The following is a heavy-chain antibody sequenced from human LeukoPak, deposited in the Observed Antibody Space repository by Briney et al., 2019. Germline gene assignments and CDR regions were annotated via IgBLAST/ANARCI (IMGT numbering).Heavy chain of an antibody. CDR2: ISAYNGNT. J-gene: IGHJ6*02. Sequence: ASVTVSCKASGYTFTSYGISWVRQAPGQGLEWMGWISAYNGNTNYAQKLQGRVTMTTDTSTSTAYMELRSLRSDDTAVYYCARVGFQGNYYYYGMDVWGQGTTVTVSS. CDR3: ARVGFQGNYYYYGMDV. CDR1: GYTFTSYG. V-gene: IGHV1-18*01.